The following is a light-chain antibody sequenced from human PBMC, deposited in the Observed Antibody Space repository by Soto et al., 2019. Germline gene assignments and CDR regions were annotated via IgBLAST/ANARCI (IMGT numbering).Light chain of an antibody. CDR1: QSVSSSY. Sequence: ESVLTQSPGTLSLSPGERATLSCRASQSVSSSYLAWYQQKPGQAPRLLIYGASNRATGIPDRFSGSGSGTDFTLTISRLEPEDFAVYYCQQYGSSPTWTFGQGTKVEIK. V-gene: IGKV3-20*01. CDR2: GAS. CDR3: QQYGSSPTWT. J-gene: IGKJ1*01.